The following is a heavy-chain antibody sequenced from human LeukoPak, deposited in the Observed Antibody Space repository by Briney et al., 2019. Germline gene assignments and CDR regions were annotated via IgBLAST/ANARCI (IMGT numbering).Heavy chain of an antibody. J-gene: IGHJ4*02. V-gene: IGHV1-24*01. Sequence: ASVKVSCKVSGYTLTELSMHWVRQAPGKGLEWLGGFDPEDGETIYAQKFQGRVTMTEDTSTDTAYMELSSLRSEDTAVYYCATGIWSGSPLWLYWGQGTLVTVSS. CDR2: FDPEDGET. CDR3: ATGIWSGSPLWLY. CDR1: GYTLTELS. D-gene: IGHD3-3*01.